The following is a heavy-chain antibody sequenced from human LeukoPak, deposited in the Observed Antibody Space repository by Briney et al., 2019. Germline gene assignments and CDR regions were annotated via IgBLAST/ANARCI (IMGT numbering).Heavy chain of an antibody. CDR1: RFTFISSG. CDR3: AKSGQGMDV. Sequence: PGRALTDSCVASRFTFISSGMHWVRPAPCRGREWVAGISYDGSNKYYADSVKGRFTIYRDNSKKTLYLQMNSLRAEDTPVYYCAKSGQGMDVWGQGTTVSVSS. V-gene: IGHV3-30*18. CDR2: ISYDGSNK. J-gene: IGHJ6*02. D-gene: IGHD6-25*01.